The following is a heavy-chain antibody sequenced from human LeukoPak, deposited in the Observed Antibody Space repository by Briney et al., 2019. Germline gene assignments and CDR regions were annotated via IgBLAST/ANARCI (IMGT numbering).Heavy chain of an antibody. CDR3: ARDCSGGTCYLGVLDY. J-gene: IGHJ4*02. D-gene: IGHD2-15*01. CDR1: GGSISSSSYY. CDR2: VYTSGST. V-gene: IGHV4-39*07. Sequence: SETLSLTCTVSGGSISSSSYYWGWIRQPPGKGLEWIGRVYTSGSTNYNPSLKSRVAMSVDTSKNQFSLDLTSVTAADAAVYYCARDCSGGTCYLGVLDYWGQGIRVTVSS.